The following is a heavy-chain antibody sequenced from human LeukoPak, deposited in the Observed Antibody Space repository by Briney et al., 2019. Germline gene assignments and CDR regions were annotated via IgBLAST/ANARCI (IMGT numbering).Heavy chain of an antibody. Sequence: GASVKVSCKASGYTFTSYGISWVRQAPGQGLEWMGWISAYNGNTNYAQKLQGRVTMTTDTSTSTAYMELRSLRSDDTAVYYCARDAYCSSTSCYTGWFDPWGQGTLVTVSS. CDR1: GYTFTSYG. J-gene: IGHJ5*02. CDR2: ISAYNGNT. D-gene: IGHD2-2*02. V-gene: IGHV1-18*01. CDR3: ARDAYCSSTSCYTGWFDP.